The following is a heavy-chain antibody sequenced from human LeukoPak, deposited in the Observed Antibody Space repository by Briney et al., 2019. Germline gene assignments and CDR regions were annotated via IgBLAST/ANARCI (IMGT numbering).Heavy chain of an antibody. CDR3: ARLAGGASPPLRDAFDI. J-gene: IGHJ3*02. V-gene: IGHV5-51*01. CDR1: GYTFSSYW. CDR2: IYPGDSDT. Sequence: GESLKISCKGSGYTFSSYWIGWLRQMPGKGLEWIGIIYPGDSDTRYSPSFQGQVTISADKSISTAYLQWDRLKASDTAIYYCARLAGGASPPLRDAFDIWGQGTMVTVS. D-gene: IGHD2-2*01.